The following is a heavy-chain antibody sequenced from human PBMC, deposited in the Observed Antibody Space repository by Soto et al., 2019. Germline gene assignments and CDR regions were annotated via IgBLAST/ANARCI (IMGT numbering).Heavy chain of an antibody. D-gene: IGHD3-3*01. CDR2: ISGSGGST. CDR3: AKDHKRGVTIFGVVTDAFDI. Sequence: GGSLRLSCAASGFTFSSYAMSWVRQAPGKGLEWVSAISGSGGSTYYADYVKGRFTNSRDNSKNTLYLQMNSLRAEDTAVYYCAKDHKRGVTIFGVVTDAFDIWGQGTMVTVSS. J-gene: IGHJ3*02. V-gene: IGHV3-23*01. CDR1: GFTFSSYA.